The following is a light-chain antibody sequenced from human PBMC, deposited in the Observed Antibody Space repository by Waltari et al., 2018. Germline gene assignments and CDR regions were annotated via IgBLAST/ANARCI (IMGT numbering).Light chain of an antibody. Sequence: SGIQVVGRNFALEQQKPVQSPRLLIYGASTRATGIPTRFSGSGSGTEFTLTISSMQSEDFAVYYCQQYNNWPLTFGGGTKVEIK. CDR1: QVVGRN. V-gene: IGKV3-15*01. CDR3: QQYNNWPLT. J-gene: IGKJ4*01. CDR2: GAS.